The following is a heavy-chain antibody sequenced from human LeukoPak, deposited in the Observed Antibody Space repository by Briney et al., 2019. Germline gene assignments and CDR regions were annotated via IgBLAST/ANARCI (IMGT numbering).Heavy chain of an antibody. V-gene: IGHV3-30*04. D-gene: IGHD6-6*01. CDR1: GFTFSSYA. Sequence: GRSMRLSCAASGFTFSSYAMHWVSQAPGKGLEWVEVISYDGSNKYYTDSVKGRFTISRDNSKNTLYLQMNSLRAEDTAVYYCARVSSAPEYSSSPREFDYWGQGTLVTVSS. CDR3: ARVSSAPEYSSSPREFDY. J-gene: IGHJ4*02. CDR2: ISYDGSNK.